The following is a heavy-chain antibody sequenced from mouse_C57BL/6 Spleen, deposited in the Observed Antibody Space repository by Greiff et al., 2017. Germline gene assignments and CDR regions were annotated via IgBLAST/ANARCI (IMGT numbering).Heavy chain of an antibody. V-gene: IGHV5-4*01. CDR2: ISDGGSYT. CDR3: ARGDYGSSPWYFDV. J-gene: IGHJ1*03. Sequence: EVHLVESGGGLVKPGGSLKLSCAASGFTFSSYAMSWVRQTPEKRLEWVATISDGGSYTYYPDNVKGRFTISRDNAKNNLYLQMSHLKSEDTAMYYCARGDYGSSPWYFDVWGTGTTVTVSS. D-gene: IGHD1-1*01. CDR1: GFTFSSYA.